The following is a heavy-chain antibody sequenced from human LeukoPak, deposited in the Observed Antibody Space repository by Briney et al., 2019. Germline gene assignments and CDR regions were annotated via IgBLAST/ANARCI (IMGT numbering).Heavy chain of an antibody. CDR2: ISAYNGNT. D-gene: IGHD5-12*01. Sequence: GESLKISCKGSGYSFTSYGISWVRQAPGQGLEWMGWISAYNGNTNYAQKLQGRVTMTTDTSTSTAYMELRSLRSDDTAVYYCARDPGLVATINFDYWGQGTLVTVSS. V-gene: IGHV1-18*01. J-gene: IGHJ4*02. CDR1: GYSFTSYG. CDR3: ARDPGLVATINFDY.